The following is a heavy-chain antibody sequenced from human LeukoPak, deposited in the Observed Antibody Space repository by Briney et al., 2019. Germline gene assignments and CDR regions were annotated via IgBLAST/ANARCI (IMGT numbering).Heavy chain of an antibody. J-gene: IGHJ4*02. CDR3: AREPATVTTAPYFDY. CDR1: GFTFSSYA. CDR2: ISYDGSNK. V-gene: IGHV3-30-3*01. Sequence: GGSLRLSRAASGFTFSSYAMHWVRQAPGKGLEWVAVISYDGSNKYYADSVKGRFTISRDNSKNTLYLQMNSLRAEDTAVYYCAREPATVTTAPYFDYWGQGTLVTVSS. D-gene: IGHD4-17*01.